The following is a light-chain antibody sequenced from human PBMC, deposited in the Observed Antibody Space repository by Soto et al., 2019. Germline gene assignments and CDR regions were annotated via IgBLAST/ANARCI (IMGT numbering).Light chain of an antibody. J-gene: IGKJ1*01. Sequence: IELTQSPATLSASVGDRVTLTCRASQSIGSWLAWFQQTPGKPPKLLSYDASSLESGVPSRFRGSASGTDFTLTISSLQPEDFATYYCLQDYSYPWTFGQGTKVDIK. V-gene: IGKV1-5*01. CDR1: QSIGSW. CDR2: DAS. CDR3: LQDYSYPWT.